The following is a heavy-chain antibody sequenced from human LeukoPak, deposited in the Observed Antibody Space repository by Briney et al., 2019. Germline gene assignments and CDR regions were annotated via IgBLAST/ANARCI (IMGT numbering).Heavy chain of an antibody. CDR3: ARTSGGLTDY. V-gene: IGHV4-34*01. Sequence: SETLSLTCAVCGGSFSGYYWSWIRQPPGKGLEWIGEINHSGSTNYNPSLKSRVTISVDTSKNQFSLKLSSVTAADTAVYYCARTSGGLTDYWGQGTLVTVSS. J-gene: IGHJ4*02. CDR1: GGSFSGYY. D-gene: IGHD5-12*01. CDR2: INHSGST.